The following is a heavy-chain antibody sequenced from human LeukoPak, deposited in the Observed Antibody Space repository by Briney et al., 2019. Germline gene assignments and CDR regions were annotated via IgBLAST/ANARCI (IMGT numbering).Heavy chain of an antibody. CDR1: GFTFSSYA. Sequence: GGSLRLSCAASGFTFSSYAMSWVRQAPGKGLEWVSAISGSGGSTYYADSVKGRFTISRGYSKNTLYLQMNSLRAEDTAVYYCAKLQYYYDSSGYFWGQGTLVTISS. J-gene: IGHJ4*02. CDR2: ISGSGGST. D-gene: IGHD3-22*01. CDR3: AKLQYYYDSSGYF. V-gene: IGHV3-23*01.